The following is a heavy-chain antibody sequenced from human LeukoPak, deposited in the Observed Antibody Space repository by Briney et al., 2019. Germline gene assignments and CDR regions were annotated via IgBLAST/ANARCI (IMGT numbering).Heavy chain of an antibody. V-gene: IGHV4-61*02. CDR3: ARELAATPGWYYYYYMDV. CDR2: IYTSGST. D-gene: IGHD2-15*01. CDR1: GGSISSGSYY. J-gene: IGHJ6*03. Sequence: PSETLSLTCTVSGGSISSGSYYWSWIRQPAGKGLEWIGRIYTSGSTNYNPSLKSRVTISVDTSKNQFSLKLSSVTAADTAVYYCARELAATPGWYYYYYMDVWGKGTTVTVSS.